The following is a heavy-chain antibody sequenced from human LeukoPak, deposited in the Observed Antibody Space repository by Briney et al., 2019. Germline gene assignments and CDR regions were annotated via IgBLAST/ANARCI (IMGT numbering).Heavy chain of an antibody. D-gene: IGHD2-15*01. CDR2: IRTSTGSP. J-gene: IGHJ3*02. Sequence: ASVEVSCKASGYTFTSYAINWVRQAPGQGLEYMGWIRTSTGSPTYAQGFTGRFVFSLDTSVNTAYLQISSLKAEDTAVYYCARDLDSAAFDIWGQGTMVTVSS. CDR1: GYTFTSYA. V-gene: IGHV7-4-1*02. CDR3: ARDLDSAAFDI.